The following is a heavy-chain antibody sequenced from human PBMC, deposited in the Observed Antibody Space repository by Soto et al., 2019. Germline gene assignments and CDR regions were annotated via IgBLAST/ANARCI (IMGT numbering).Heavy chain of an antibody. CDR1: GFTFSDSA. CDR3: AKDGTIKGYAHTPEKIDY. D-gene: IGHD1-1*01. Sequence: GGSLRLSCAASGFTFSDSAMHWVRQAPGKGLEWVSAISGSGGSTYYADSVKGRFTISRDNSKNTLYLQMNSLRAEDTAVYYCAKDGTIKGYAHTPEKIDYWGQGTLVTV. CDR2: ISGSGGST. J-gene: IGHJ4*02. V-gene: IGHV3-23*01.